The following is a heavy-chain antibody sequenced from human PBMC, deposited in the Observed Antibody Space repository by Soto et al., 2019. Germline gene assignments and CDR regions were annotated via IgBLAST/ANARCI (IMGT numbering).Heavy chain of an antibody. CDR2: VFHTGDT. Sequence: PSETLSLTCAVSGDSISSSVWWTWVRQPPGKGLEWIGEVFHTGDTYFNPSLRSRVAMSVDKSTNEFSLKVTSVTAADTAIYYCARKAWVRFDYWGQGALVNVAS. J-gene: IGHJ4*02. CDR1: GDSISSSVW. CDR3: ARKAWVRFDY. D-gene: IGHD7-27*01. V-gene: IGHV4-4*02.